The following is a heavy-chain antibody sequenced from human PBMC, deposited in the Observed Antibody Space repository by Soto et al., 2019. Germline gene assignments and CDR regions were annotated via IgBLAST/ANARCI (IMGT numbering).Heavy chain of an antibody. J-gene: IGHJ4*02. CDR3: SVELRYPQSDY. V-gene: IGHV4-4*02. Sequence: SETLSLTCAVSGGSISRSNWWSWVRQPPGKGLGWIGEIYHSGSTSYNPSLNSRVTISVDKSKNQFSLKLSSVTAADTAVYYCSVELRYPQSDYWGQGTLVTVSS. CDR1: GGSISRSNW. D-gene: IGHD1-7*01. CDR2: IYHSGST.